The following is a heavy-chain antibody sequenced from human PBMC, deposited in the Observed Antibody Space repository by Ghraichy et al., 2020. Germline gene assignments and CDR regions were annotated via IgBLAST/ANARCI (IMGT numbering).Heavy chain of an antibody. D-gene: IGHD3-22*01. CDR3: VRERPLYDYFDSTGEYIGHFAY. V-gene: IGHV3-30*04. CDR2: ISFDGNKE. CDR1: GFSFNDYS. J-gene: IGHJ4*02. Sequence: GGSLRLSCAASGFSFNDYSMHWVRQAPGKGLEWVALISFDGNKEFYADSVKGRFTISRDNSKDTLYLQMNSLRTEDTAVYFCVRERPLYDYFDSTGEYIGHFAYWGQGSLVTVSA.